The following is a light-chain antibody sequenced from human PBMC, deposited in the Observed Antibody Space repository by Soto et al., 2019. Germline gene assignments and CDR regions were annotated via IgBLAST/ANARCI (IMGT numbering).Light chain of an antibody. J-gene: IGLJ2*01. CDR3: QSYDTSPRADVV. CDR1: SSNIGAGYG. Sequence: QSVLTQPPSVSGAPGQRVTISCTGNSSNIGAGYGVHWYQQVPGTAPRLLIYDNTNRPSGVPDRFSASKSGTSASLAITGLPAEDEADYYCQSYDTSPRADVVFGGGTKLTVL. CDR2: DNT. V-gene: IGLV1-40*01.